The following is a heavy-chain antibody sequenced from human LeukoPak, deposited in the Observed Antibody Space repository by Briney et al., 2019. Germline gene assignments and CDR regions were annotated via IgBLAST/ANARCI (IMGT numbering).Heavy chain of an antibody. Sequence: ASVKVSCKASGYTFTGYYMHWVRQAPGQGLEWMGWINPNSGGTNYAQKFQGRVTMTRDTSISTAYMELSRLRSDDTAVYYCAVRADTYCYGSGSYLTWGQGTLVTVSS. J-gene: IGHJ5*02. CDR3: AVRADTYCYGSGSYLT. D-gene: IGHD3-10*01. V-gene: IGHV1-2*02. CDR1: GYTFTGYY. CDR2: INPNSGGT.